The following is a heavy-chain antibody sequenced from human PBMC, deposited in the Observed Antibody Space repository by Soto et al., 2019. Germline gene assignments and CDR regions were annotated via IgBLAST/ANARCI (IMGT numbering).Heavy chain of an antibody. J-gene: IGHJ5*02. CDR1: GDSISSSSYY. V-gene: IGHV4-39*01. D-gene: IGHD3-3*02. Sequence: SETLSLTCAVSGDSISSSSYYWAWIRQPPGKGLEWIVSIHYRANSYYSPSLKSRITISVDTSKNQISLRLSSVTAADTAVYYCARPLQLAVSGFDPWGQGTLVTVSS. CDR2: IHYRANS. CDR3: ARPLQLAVSGFDP.